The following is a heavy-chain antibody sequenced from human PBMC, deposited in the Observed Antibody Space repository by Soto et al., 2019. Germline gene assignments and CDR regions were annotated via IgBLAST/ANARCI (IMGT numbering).Heavy chain of an antibody. CDR2: IYWDDDK. Sequence: SGPTLVKPTQTLTLTCTFSGFSLSTSGVGVGWIRQPPGKALEWLALIYWDDDKRYSPSLKSRLTITKDTSKNQVVLTMTNMDPVDAATYYCAHRTYVLRDPYFDYWGQGTLVTVSS. D-gene: IGHD3-16*01. CDR3: AHRTYVLRDPYFDY. J-gene: IGHJ4*02. V-gene: IGHV2-5*02. CDR1: GFSLSTSGVG.